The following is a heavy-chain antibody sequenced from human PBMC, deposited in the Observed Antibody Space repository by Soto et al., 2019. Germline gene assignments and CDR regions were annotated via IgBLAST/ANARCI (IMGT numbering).Heavy chain of an antibody. V-gene: IGHV4-38-2*02. D-gene: IGHD5-12*01. CDR2: MYHDGNT. CDR1: GYSISSGCF. J-gene: IGHJ4*02. CDR3: AREPYSGYHSYDY. Sequence: SETLSLTCAVSGYSISSGCFWGWIRQPPGKGLEWIANMYHDGNTHYNPSLKSRVTMSVDTSKNQFSLKLNSVTAADPAVYYCAREPYSGYHSYDYWGQGILVTVSS.